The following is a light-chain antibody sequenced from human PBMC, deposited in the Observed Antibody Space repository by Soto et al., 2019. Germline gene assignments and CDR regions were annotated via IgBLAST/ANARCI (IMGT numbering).Light chain of an antibody. CDR2: GAS. CDR1: QSLGSNY. Sequence: EIVFTQSPATLSLSPWEGATLSFRASQSLGSNYLAWYQQKPGQPPRLLIYGASSRATGVPDRFSGSGSGTDFTLTISKLEPEDFAVYYCQQYSSSPLTFGGGTKVDIK. V-gene: IGKV3-20*01. CDR3: QQYSSSPLT. J-gene: IGKJ4*01.